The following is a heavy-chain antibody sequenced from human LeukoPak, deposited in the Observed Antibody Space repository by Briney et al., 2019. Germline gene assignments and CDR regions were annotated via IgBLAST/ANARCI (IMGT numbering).Heavy chain of an antibody. CDR3: ARGLGGTGARYSDY. V-gene: IGHV3-72*01. D-gene: IGHD3/OR15-3a*01. CDR1: GLTFSDYY. J-gene: IGHJ4*02. Sequence: GGSLRLSCAVSGLTFSDYYMDWVRQAPGKGLEWVGCSRNKANSHTTEYAASVKGRFTISRDDSKNSLYLQMNSLKTDDTAVYYCARGLGGTGARYSDYWGQGTLVTVSS. CDR2: SRNKANSHTT.